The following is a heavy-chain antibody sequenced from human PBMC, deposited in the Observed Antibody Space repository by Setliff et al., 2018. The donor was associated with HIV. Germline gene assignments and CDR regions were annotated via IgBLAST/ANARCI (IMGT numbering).Heavy chain of an antibody. CDR3: ARGRNYNSGMDV. V-gene: IGHV1-18*01. D-gene: IGHD3-10*01. CDR1: GYSFTSYG. Sequence: ASVKVSCKASGYSFTSYGIGCVRQAPGQGLEWIGWISPYSRITNYAPKFRDRVTMTTETSTNTAYLEVRSLSSDDTAVYYCARGRNYNSGMDVWGQGTTVTVSS. CDR2: ISPYSRIT. J-gene: IGHJ6*02.